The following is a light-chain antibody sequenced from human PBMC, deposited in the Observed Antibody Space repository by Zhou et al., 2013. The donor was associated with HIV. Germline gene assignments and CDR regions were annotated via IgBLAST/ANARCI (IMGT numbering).Light chain of an antibody. CDR2: KAS. CDR1: QSISSY. V-gene: IGKV1-39*01. CDR3: QQSDTYPLT. Sequence: DIQMTQSPSSLSASVGDRVTITCRASQSISSYLNWYQQKPGKAPKLLMCKASSLESGVPSRFSGSGSGTEFSLTISNLRPEDFATYYCQQSDTYPLTFGPGTKVDFK. J-gene: IGKJ3*01.